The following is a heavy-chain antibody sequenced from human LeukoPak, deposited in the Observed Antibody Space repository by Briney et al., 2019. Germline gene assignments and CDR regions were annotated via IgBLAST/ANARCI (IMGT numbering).Heavy chain of an antibody. CDR2: IYYSGST. Sequence: SETLSLTCTVSGGSISSSSYYWGWIRQPPGKGLEWIGSIYYSGSTYYNPSLKSRVTISVDTSKNQFSLKLSSVTAADTAVYYCARDSPYDSSGYWGQGTLVTVSS. CDR1: GGSISSSSYY. J-gene: IGHJ4*02. V-gene: IGHV4-39*07. D-gene: IGHD3-22*01. CDR3: ARDSPYDSSGY.